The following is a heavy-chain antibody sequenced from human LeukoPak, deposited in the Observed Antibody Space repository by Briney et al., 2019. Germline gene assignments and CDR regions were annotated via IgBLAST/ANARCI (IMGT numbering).Heavy chain of an antibody. J-gene: IGHJ4*02. D-gene: IGHD1-26*01. CDR2: INPSGGST. CDR1: GYTFTSYY. V-gene: IGHV1-46*01. CDR3: ARDAVPGIVGARHFDY. Sequence: ASVKVSCKASGYTFTSYYMHWVRQAPGQGLEWMGIINPSGGSTSYAQKFQGRVTMTRDTSTSTVYMELSSLRSEDTVVYYCARDAVPGIVGARHFDYWGQGTLVTVSS.